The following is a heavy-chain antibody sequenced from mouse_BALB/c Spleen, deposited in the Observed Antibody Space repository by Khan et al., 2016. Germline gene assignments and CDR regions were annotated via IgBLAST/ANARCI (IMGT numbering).Heavy chain of an antibody. CDR2: ITYSGST. CDR3: STTTPMDY. D-gene: IGHD1-2*01. CDR1: GHSITSDYA. V-gene: IGHV3-2*02. J-gene: IGHJ4*01. Sequence: EVQLVESGPGLVKPSQSLSLTCTVTGHSITSDYAWNWIRQFPGNKLEWMGYITYSGSTSYNPSLKSRISITRDTSKNQFFLQLTSVTTEDTATYYCSTTTPMDYWGQGTSVTVSS.